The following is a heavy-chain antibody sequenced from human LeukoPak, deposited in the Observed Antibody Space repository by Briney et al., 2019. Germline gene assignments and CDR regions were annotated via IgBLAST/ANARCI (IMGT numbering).Heavy chain of an antibody. Sequence: GRSLRLSCAASGFTFSTYAMHWVRQAPGKGLEWVAVISYDGSNKYYADSVRGRFTISRDNSKNTPYLQMNSLRPEDTAVYYCAKDPGAVVVQAYYLDHWGQGTLVTVSS. V-gene: IGHV3-30*04. J-gene: IGHJ4*02. D-gene: IGHD2-21*01. CDR2: ISYDGSNK. CDR1: GFTFSTYA. CDR3: AKDPGAVVVQAYYLDH.